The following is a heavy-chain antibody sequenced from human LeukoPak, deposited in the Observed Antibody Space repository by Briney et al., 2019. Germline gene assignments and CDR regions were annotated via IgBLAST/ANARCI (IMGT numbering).Heavy chain of an antibody. V-gene: IGHV3-23*01. CDR1: GFTLSAYA. CDR3: AKSPRSAADNWFDP. CDR2: ISAGGGST. J-gene: IGHJ5*02. Sequence: GGSLRLSCAASGFTLSAYAMNWVRQAPGKGLEWVSGISAGGGSTYYADSVKGRFTISRDNSKNTLYLQMNSLTVEDTAVYYCAKSPRSAADNWFDPWGQGTLVTVSS. D-gene: IGHD6-13*01.